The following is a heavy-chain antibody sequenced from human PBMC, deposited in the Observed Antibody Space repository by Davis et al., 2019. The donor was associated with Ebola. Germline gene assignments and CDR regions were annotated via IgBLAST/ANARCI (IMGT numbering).Heavy chain of an antibody. J-gene: IGHJ6*02. CDR1: GFTFDDYG. CDR3: AKDGDSSSWTYYYYGMDV. V-gene: IGHV3-43*02. Sequence: GGSLRLSCAASGFTFDDYGMSWVRQAPGKGLEWVSLISGDGGSTYYADSVKGRFTISRDNSKNSLYLQMNSLRTEDTALYYCAKDGDSSSWTYYYYGMDVWGQGTTVTVSS. CDR2: ISGDGGST. D-gene: IGHD6-13*01.